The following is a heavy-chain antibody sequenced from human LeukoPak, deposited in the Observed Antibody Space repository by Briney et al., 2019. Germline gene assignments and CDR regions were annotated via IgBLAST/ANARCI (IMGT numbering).Heavy chain of an antibody. CDR3: ARVRKYYYDSSGYRFDP. CDR2: INPNSGGT. D-gene: IGHD3-22*01. J-gene: IGHJ5*02. Sequence: ASVKVSCKASGYTFTGYYTHWVRQAPGQGLEWMGWINPNSGGTNYAQRFQGRVTMTRDTSISTAYMELSRLRSDDTAVYYCARVRKYYYDSSGYRFDPWGQGTLVTVSS. CDR1: GYTFTGYY. V-gene: IGHV1-2*02.